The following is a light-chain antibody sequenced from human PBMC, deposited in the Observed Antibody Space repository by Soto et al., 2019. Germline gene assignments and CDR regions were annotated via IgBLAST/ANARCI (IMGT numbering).Light chain of an antibody. CDR1: QTVSRY. V-gene: IGKV1-39*01. Sequence: DIQLTQSPSSLSASLGDTVTITCRASQTVSRYLNWYQQKSGTAPKLLIYAASTLHTGVPSRFSGRGSGTDFTLTISSLQPDDFATYYCQHYNSYSEAFGQGTKVDIK. J-gene: IGKJ1*01. CDR2: AAS. CDR3: QHYNSYSEA.